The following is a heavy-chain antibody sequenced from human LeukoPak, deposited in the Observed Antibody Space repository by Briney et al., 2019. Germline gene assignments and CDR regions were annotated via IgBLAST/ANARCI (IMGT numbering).Heavy chain of an antibody. V-gene: IGHV3-7*01. CDR1: GFTLSSYW. CDR3: VRDDGAVKPC. D-gene: IGHD6-19*01. CDR2: IKRDGSEK. Sequence: GGSLRLSCAASGFTLSSYWMSWVRQAPGKGPEWVANIKRDGSEKYYVDSVKGRFTISRDNAKNSLFLQMSSLRVEDTAVYYCVRDDGAVKPCWGQGTLVTVSS. J-gene: IGHJ4*02.